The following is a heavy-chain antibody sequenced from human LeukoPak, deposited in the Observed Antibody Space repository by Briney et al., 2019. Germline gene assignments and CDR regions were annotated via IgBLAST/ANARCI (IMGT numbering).Heavy chain of an antibody. J-gene: IGHJ4*02. CDR3: ARGKSYGTEPIDY. Sequence: ASVKVSCKASGYTFTGYYMHWVRQAPGQGLEWMGWINPNSGGTNYAQKFQGRVTMTRDTSISTAYMELSRLRSDDTAVYYCARGKSYGTEPIDYWGQGTLVTVSS. V-gene: IGHV1-2*02. CDR2: INPNSGGT. CDR1: GYTFTGYY. D-gene: IGHD1-26*01.